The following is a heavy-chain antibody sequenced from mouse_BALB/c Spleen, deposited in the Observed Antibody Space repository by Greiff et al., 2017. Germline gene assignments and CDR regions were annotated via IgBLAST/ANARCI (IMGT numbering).Heavy chain of an antibody. J-gene: IGHJ4*01. V-gene: IGHV5-6*01. D-gene: IGHD1-1*01. CDR1: GFTFSSYG. CDR3: ERTITTVVRDYAMDY. Sequence: EVMLVESGGDLVKPGGSLKLSCAASGFTFSSYGMSWVRQTPDKRLEWVATISSGGSYTYYPDSVKGRFTISRDNAKNTLYLQMSSLKSEDTAMYYCERTITTVVRDYAMDYWGQGTSVTVSS. CDR2: ISSGGSYT.